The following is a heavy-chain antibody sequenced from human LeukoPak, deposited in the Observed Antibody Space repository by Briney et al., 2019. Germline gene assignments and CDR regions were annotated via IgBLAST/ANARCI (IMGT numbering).Heavy chain of an antibody. D-gene: IGHD7-27*01. Sequence: PGGSLRLSCAASGFTFSNYAITWIRQAPGKGLEWVSEISGSGESTYYGDSVKGRFTISRDNFKNTLYLQMNSLRAGDTAVYYCAREHWDFDYWGQGTLVTVSS. CDR2: ISGSGEST. J-gene: IGHJ4*02. CDR3: AREHWDFDY. CDR1: GFTFSNYA. V-gene: IGHV3-23*01.